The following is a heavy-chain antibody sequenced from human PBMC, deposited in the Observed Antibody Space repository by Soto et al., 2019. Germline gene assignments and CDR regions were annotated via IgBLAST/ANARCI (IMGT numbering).Heavy chain of an antibody. D-gene: IGHD5-18*01. Sequence: SETLSLTCTVSGDSISSNNNYWSWIRQPPGEGLEWIGFISYSGATSYSPSLKSRVAISLDTSKNQFSLSLSSVTAADTAVYYCARGRGYSYGLDPWGQGALVT. V-gene: IGHV4-30-4*01. CDR2: ISYSGAT. CDR3: ARGRGYSYGLDP. J-gene: IGHJ5*02. CDR1: GDSISSNNNY.